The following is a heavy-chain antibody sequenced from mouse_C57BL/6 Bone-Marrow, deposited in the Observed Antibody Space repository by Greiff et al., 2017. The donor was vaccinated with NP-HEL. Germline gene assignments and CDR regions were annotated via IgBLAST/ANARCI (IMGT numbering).Heavy chain of an antibody. D-gene: IGHD2-3*01. CDR3: ARDAYDPYAMDY. CDR2: SRNKANDYTT. Sequence: EVQLVESGGGLVQSGRSLRLPCATSGFTFSDFYMEWVRQAPGKGLEWIAASRNKANDYTTEYSASVKGRFIVSRDTSQSILYIQMNALRAEDTAIYYCARDAYDPYAMDYWGKGTSVTVSS. V-gene: IGHV7-1*01. CDR1: GFTFSDFY. J-gene: IGHJ4*01.